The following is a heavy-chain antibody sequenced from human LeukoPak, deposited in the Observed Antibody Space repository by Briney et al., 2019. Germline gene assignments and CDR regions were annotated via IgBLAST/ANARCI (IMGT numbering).Heavy chain of an antibody. Sequence: PSETLSLTCTVSGGSISSYYWSWIRQPPGKGLEWIGYIYYSGSTNYNPSLKSRVTISVDTSKNQFSLKLSSVTAADTAVYYCALDPGGPGDNWFDPWGQGTLVTVSS. CDR2: IYYSGST. CDR3: ALDPGGPGDNWFDP. J-gene: IGHJ5*02. D-gene: IGHD3-10*01. CDR1: GGSISSYY. V-gene: IGHV4-59*08.